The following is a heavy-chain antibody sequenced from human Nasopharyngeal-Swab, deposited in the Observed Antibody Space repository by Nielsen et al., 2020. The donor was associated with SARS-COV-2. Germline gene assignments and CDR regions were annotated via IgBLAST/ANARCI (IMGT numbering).Heavy chain of an antibody. Sequence: WIRQPPGKGLEWIGYIYYSGSTNYNPSLKSRVTILVDTSKNQFSLKLSSVTAADTAVYYCASTDCSGGSCYSHYYYYMDVWGKGTTVTVSS. V-gene: IGHV4-59*01. D-gene: IGHD2-15*01. CDR3: ASTDCSGGSCYSHYYYYMDV. J-gene: IGHJ6*03. CDR2: IYYSGST.